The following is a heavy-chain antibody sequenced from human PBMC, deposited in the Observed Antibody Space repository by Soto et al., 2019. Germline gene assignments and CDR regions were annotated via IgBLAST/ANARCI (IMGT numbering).Heavy chain of an antibody. Sequence: ASVKVSCKASGCTFTSYAMNWVRQAPGQGLEWMGWINTNTGNPTYAQGFTGRFVFSLDTSVSTAYLQICSLKAEDTAVYYCATHNVSSSWYALYYYYGMDVWGQGTTVTVSS. V-gene: IGHV7-4-1*01. D-gene: IGHD6-13*01. CDR2: INTNTGNP. J-gene: IGHJ6*02. CDR3: ATHNVSSSWYALYYYYGMDV. CDR1: GCTFTSYA.